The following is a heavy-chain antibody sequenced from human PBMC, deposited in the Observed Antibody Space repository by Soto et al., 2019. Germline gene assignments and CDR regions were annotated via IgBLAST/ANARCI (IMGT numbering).Heavy chain of an antibody. CDR1: GYTFTSYG. D-gene: IGHD5-12*01. J-gene: IGHJ4*02. V-gene: IGHV1-18*01. CDR3: ARMGGYFNSEGYFDY. Sequence: ASVKVSCKASGYTFTSYGISWVRQAPGQGLEWMGWISAYNGNTNYAQKLQGRVTMTTDTSTSTAYMKLRSLRSDDTAVYYCARMGGYFNSEGYFDYWGQGTLVTVSS. CDR2: ISAYNGNT.